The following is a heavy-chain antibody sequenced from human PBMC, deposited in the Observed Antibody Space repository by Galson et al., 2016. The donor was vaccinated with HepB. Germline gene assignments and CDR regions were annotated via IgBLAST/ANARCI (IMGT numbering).Heavy chain of an antibody. D-gene: IGHD2-2*01. Sequence: SVKVSCKAFGGSFSTYGVTWVRQAPGQGLEWMGGIIPIFGTTNYAQRFQGRVTITADESTSTAYLELSSLKSEDTAVYYCATMGHCSSTGCYAGHNHYCYMDVWGKGTTVTVSS. CDR3: ATMGHCSSTGCYAGHNHYCYMDV. CDR2: IIPIFGTT. CDR1: GGSFSTYG. V-gene: IGHV1-69*13. J-gene: IGHJ6*03.